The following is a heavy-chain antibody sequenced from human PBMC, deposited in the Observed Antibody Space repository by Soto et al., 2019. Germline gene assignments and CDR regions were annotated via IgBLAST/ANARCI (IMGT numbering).Heavy chain of an antibody. D-gene: IGHD5-12*01. CDR1: GYTFGDYW. CDR3: AIHGRWKWLRPDY. CDR2: IYPRDSDI. Sequence: EVQLVQSGAEVTEPGGALKISCSTSGYTFGDYWIGWVRQMPGKGLYWMGIIYPRDSDIRYSPSFEGRITISADKSINTAYLQWNSLRASDTAIYYFAIHGRWKWLRPDYWGQGTLVTVSS. V-gene: IGHV5-51*03. J-gene: IGHJ4*02.